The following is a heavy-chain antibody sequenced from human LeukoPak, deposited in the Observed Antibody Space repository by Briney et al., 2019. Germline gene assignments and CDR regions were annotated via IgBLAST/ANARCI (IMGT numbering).Heavy chain of an antibody. J-gene: IGHJ4*02. D-gene: IGHD3-22*01. CDR2: IYYSGST. V-gene: IGHV4-31*03. CDR3: ARQYYYDSSGYYLDY. CDR1: GGSISSGGYY. Sequence: SAPLSLTCTVSGGSISSGGYYWSWIRQHPGQGLEWIGYIYYSGSTYYNPSLKSRVTISVDTSKNQFSLKLSSVTAADTAVYYCARQYYYDSSGYYLDYWGQGTLVTVSS.